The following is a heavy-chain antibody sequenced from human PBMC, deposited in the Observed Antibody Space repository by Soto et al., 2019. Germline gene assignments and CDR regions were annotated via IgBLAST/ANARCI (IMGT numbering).Heavy chain of an antibody. Sequence: GGSLRLSCAASGFTFSSYAMSWVRQAPGKGLEWVSAISGSGGSTYYADSVKGRFTISRDNSKNTLYLQMNSLRAEDTAVYYCAKGSKVAVAGHNYYGMVMWGQGTTVTVSS. J-gene: IGHJ6*02. V-gene: IGHV3-23*01. CDR2: ISGSGGST. D-gene: IGHD6-19*01. CDR3: AKGSKVAVAGHNYYGMVM. CDR1: GFTFSSYA.